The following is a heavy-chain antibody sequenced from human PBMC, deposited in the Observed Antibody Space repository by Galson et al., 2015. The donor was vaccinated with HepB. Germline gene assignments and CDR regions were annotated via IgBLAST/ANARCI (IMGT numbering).Heavy chain of an antibody. Sequence: TFSSYAISWVRQAPGQGLEWMGGIIPIFGTANYAQKFQGRVTITADESTSTAYMELSSLRSEDTAVYYCARGYCSSTSCYYYYGMDVWGQGTTVTVSS. CDR3: ARGYCSSTSCYYYYGMDV. V-gene: IGHV1-69*01. D-gene: IGHD2-2*01. CDR1: TFSSYA. J-gene: IGHJ6*02. CDR2: IIPIFGTA.